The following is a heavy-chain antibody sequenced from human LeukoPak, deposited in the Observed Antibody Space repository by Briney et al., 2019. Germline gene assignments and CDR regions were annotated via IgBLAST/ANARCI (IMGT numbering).Heavy chain of an antibody. CDR3: ARVACSSTSCYAGSYFYYGMDV. CDR1: GYTFTNYG. D-gene: IGHD2-2*01. V-gene: IGHV1-18*01. J-gene: IGHJ6*02. Sequence: ASVKVSCKASGYTFTNYGISWVRQAPGQGLEWMGWIGAYNGNTNYAQKFPGRVTITTDPSTSTAYMELRSLTSDDTAVYYCARVACSSTSCYAGSYFYYGMDVWGQGTTVTVSS. CDR2: IGAYNGNT.